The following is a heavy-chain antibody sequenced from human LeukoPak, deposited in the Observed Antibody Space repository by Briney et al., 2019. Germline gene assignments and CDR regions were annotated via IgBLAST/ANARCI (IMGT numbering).Heavy chain of an antibody. D-gene: IGHD3-3*01. CDR3: AKAGYDFWGGYYDPFDY. J-gene: IGHJ4*02. V-gene: IGHV3-23*01. CDR2: ISGSGGST. Sequence: GGSLRLSCAASGFTFSSYAMSWVRQAPGKGLEWVSAISGSGGSTYYADSVKGRFTISRAKNTLYLQMNSLRAEDTAVYYCAKAGYDFWGGYYDPFDYWGQGTLVTVSS. CDR1: GFTFSSYA.